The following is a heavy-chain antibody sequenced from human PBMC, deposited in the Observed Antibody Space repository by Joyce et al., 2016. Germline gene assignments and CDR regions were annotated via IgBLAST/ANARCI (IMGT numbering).Heavy chain of an antibody. CDR2: IHAGSGVT. D-gene: IGHD7-27*01. CDR3: TRSLPHGDGDKRATDI. Sequence: QVLLVQSGPAQKEPGASMTLSCKTSGYSFTNYALNWVRQAPGQGLEWMGRIHAGSGVTMFSQKFYDRVSITTDTSASTVYMEMRGLTSADTATYDCTRSLPHGDGDKRATDIWGQGTLVTVSS. J-gene: IGHJ4*02. CDR1: GYSFTNYA. V-gene: IGHV1-3*05.